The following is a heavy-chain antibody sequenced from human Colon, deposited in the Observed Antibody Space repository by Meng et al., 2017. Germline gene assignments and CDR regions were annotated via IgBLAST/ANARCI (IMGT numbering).Heavy chain of an antibody. V-gene: IGHV4-4*07. D-gene: IGHD6-13*01. CDR2: IYTSVTT. CDR1: GGSISGYF. Sequence: SETLSLTCTVSGGSISGYFWSWIRQPAGKGLEWFGRIYTSVTTNYNPSLRSRVTMSVDTSKNQFSLNLTSVTAADTAVYYCTISHTSNWWRGFDFWGQGTLVTVSS. CDR3: TISHTSNWWRGFDF. J-gene: IGHJ4*02.